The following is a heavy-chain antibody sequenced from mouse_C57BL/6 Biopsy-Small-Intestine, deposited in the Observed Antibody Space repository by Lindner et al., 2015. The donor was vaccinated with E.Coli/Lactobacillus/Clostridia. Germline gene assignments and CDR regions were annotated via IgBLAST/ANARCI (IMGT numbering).Heavy chain of an antibody. CDR1: GYTFTDYN. V-gene: IGHV1-18*01. Sequence: VQLQESGPELVKPGASGERYPCKASGYTFTDYNMDWVKQSHGKSLEWIGHINPKNGYTIFNQKFKGKATLTVDKSSSTAYMELRSLTSEDTAVYYCARSIYYDNYGYWYFDIWGTGTTVTVSS. CDR3: ARSIYYDNYGYWYFDI. CDR2: INPKNGYT. J-gene: IGHJ1*03. D-gene: IGHD2-1*01.